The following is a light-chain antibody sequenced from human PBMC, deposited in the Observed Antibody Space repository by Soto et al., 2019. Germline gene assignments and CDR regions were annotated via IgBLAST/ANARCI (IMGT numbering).Light chain of an antibody. J-gene: IGLJ7*01. Sequence: QSVLTQPPSVSAAPGQKVTIPCSGSSSNIGNNYVSWYQQLPGTAPKLLIYDNNKRPSGIPDRFSGSKSGTSATLGITGLQTGDEADYYCGTWDSSLSAHAVFGGGTQLTVL. CDR2: DNN. V-gene: IGLV1-51*01. CDR1: SSNIGNNY. CDR3: GTWDSSLSAHAV.